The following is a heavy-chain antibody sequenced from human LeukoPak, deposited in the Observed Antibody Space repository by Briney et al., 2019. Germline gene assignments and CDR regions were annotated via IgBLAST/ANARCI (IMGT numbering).Heavy chain of an antibody. CDR2: IYYSGST. J-gene: IGHJ6*02. CDR1: GGSISSYY. CDR3: ARDNSIAVAGTPIIYYYGMDV. V-gene: IGHV4-59*01. Sequence: SETLSLTCTVSGGSISSYYWSWIRQPPGKGLEWIGYIYYSGSTNYNPSLKSRVTISVDTSKNQFSLKLSSVTAADTAVYYCARDNSIAVAGTPIIYYYGMDVWGQGTTVTVSS. D-gene: IGHD6-19*01.